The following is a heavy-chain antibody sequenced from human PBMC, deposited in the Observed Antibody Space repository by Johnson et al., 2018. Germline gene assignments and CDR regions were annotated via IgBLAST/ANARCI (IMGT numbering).Heavy chain of an antibody. Sequence: QVQLVESGGGVVQPGRSLRLSCAASGFTFSSYGMHWVRQAPGKGLEWVAVIWYDGSNKYYADSVKGRFTISRDNSKNTLNLQMNSLRAEDTAVYYCARDRKTSRGCYYEPMGALDMWGQGTMVTVSS. CDR2: IWYDGSNK. V-gene: IGHV3-33*01. J-gene: IGHJ3*02. D-gene: IGHD3-22*01. CDR3: ARDRKTSRGCYYEPMGALDM. CDR1: GFTFSSYG.